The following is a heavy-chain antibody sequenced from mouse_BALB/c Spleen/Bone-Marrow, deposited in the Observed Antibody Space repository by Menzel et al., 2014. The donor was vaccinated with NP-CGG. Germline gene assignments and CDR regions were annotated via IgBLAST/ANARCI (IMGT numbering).Heavy chain of an antibody. Sequence: QVQLKQSGPELVKPGASVRISCKASGYTFTSYYIHWVKQGPGQGLEWIGWIYPGNVNTKYNEKFKGKATLTADKSSSTAYMQLSSLTSEDSAVYFCAREGNPYAMDYWGQGTSVTVSS. V-gene: IGHV1S56*01. J-gene: IGHJ4*01. D-gene: IGHD2-1*01. CDR3: AREGNPYAMDY. CDR1: GYTFTSYY. CDR2: IYPGNVNT.